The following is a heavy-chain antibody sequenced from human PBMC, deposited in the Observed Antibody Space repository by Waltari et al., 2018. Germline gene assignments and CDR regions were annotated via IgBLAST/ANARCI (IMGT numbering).Heavy chain of an antibody. CDR1: GVPFRHFG. D-gene: IGHD2-2*02. V-gene: IGHV3-30*02. CDR3: AKDAFGNTYLDF. CDR2: IWFDGSDK. J-gene: IGHJ4*02. Sequence: QVNLVESGGGVVQPGGSLGLSCATSGVPFRHFGMHWVRQAPGKGLEWVALIWFDGSDKFYADSVRGRFTISRDNSARTLYLDMDSLRLDDTAMYYCAKDAFGNTYLDFWGQGTLVTVSS.